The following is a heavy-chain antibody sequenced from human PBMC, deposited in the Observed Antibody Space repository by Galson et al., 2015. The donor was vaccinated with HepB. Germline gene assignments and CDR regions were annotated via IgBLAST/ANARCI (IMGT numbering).Heavy chain of an antibody. J-gene: IGHJ6*03. CDR1: GYTLTELS. V-gene: IGHV1-24*01. Sequence: SVKVSCKVSGYTLTELSMHWVRQAPGKGLEWMGGFDPEDGETIYAQKFQGRVTMTEDTSTDTAYMELSSLRSEDTAVYYCATIPTVPAGGGAYYMDVWGKGTTVTVSS. CDR2: FDPEDGET. CDR3: ATIPTVPAGGGAYYMDV. D-gene: IGHD2-2*01.